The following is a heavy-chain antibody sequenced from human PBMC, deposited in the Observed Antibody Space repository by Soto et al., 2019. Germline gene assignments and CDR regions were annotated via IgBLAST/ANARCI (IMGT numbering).Heavy chain of an antibody. CDR1: GYSFAGYW. D-gene: IGHD3-22*01. CDR3: ARQIYDSDTGPNFQYYFDS. Sequence: GESLKISCKGSGYSFAGYWITWVRQKPGKGLEWMGRIDPSDSQSYYSPSFRGHVTISVTKSITTVFLQWSSLRASDTAMYYCARQIYDSDTGPNFQYYFDSWGQGTPVTVSS. J-gene: IGHJ4*02. CDR2: IDPSDSQS. V-gene: IGHV5-10-1*01.